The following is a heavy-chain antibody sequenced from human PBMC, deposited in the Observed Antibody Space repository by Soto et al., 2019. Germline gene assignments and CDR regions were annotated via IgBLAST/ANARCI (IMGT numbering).Heavy chain of an antibody. CDR3: VRRVSGNYDY. D-gene: IGHD1-7*01. Sequence: EVQLAESGGGMVQPGGSLSLSGVASGFTLSSYDMHWVRQAPGKGLEYVSSISSNGGTTYYGNSVKGRFTISRDNSKNTLYLQMGSLRAEDMAVYYCVRRVSGNYDYWGQGTLVTVSS. CDR2: ISSNGGTT. CDR1: GFTLSSYD. V-gene: IGHV3-64*01. J-gene: IGHJ4*02.